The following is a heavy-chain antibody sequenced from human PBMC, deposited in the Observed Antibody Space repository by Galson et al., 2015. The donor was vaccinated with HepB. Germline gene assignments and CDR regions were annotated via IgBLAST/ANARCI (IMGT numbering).Heavy chain of an antibody. D-gene: IGHD3-10*01. CDR1: GFTFDDYA. CDR2: ISWNSGSI. CDR3: AKATMVRGVFRYFDY. J-gene: IGHJ4*02. V-gene: IGHV3-9*01. Sequence: SLRLSCAASGFTFDDYAMHWVRQAPGKGLEWVSGISWNSGSIGYADSVKGRFTISRDNAKNSLYLQMDSLRAEDTALYYCAKATMVRGVFRYFDYWGQGTLVTVSS.